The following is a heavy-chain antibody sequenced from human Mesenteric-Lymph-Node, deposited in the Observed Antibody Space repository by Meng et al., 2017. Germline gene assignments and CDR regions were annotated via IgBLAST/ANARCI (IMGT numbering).Heavy chain of an antibody. D-gene: IGHD4-17*01. Sequence: QGHLQQVGAGLFKPSETLSLTCAVNGGSLSGAYWNWIRQPPGKGLEWIGEIIHGGSPSYNPSLKSRVTISIDTSKNQLSLMLSSVTAADTAVYYCARGRGYGDYGSLYWGQGTLVTVSS. CDR2: IIHGGSP. CDR3: ARGRGYGDYGSLY. CDR1: GGSLSGAY. J-gene: IGHJ4*02. V-gene: IGHV4-34*01.